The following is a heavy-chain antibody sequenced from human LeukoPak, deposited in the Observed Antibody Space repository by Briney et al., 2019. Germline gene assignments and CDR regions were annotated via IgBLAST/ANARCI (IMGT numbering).Heavy chain of an antibody. V-gene: IGHV5-51*01. CDR1: GYNFANYR. CDR3: ARDQNQDGYNIFDS. D-gene: IGHD5-24*01. J-gene: IGHJ4*02. CDR2: IYPGDSDT. Sequence: GESLKISCKGSGYNFANYRVGWVRQMPGKGLEWMGIIYPGDSDTTYSPSFQGQVTISADKSISTAYLQWSSLKASDTAMYYCARDQNQDGYNIFDSWGQGTLVTVSS.